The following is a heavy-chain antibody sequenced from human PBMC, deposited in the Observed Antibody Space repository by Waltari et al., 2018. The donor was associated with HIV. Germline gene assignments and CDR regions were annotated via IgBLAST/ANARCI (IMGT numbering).Heavy chain of an antibody. CDR1: FTFSSYG. CDR2: ISYDGSNK. V-gene: IGHV3-30*18. CDR3: AKDQSYGGNSGIVDY. D-gene: IGHD4-17*01. J-gene: IGHJ4*02. Sequence: FTFSSYGMHWVRQAPGKGLEWVAVISYDGSNKYYADSVKGRFTISRDNSKNTLYLQMNSLRAEDTAVYYCAKDQSYGGNSGIVDYWGQGTLVTVSS.